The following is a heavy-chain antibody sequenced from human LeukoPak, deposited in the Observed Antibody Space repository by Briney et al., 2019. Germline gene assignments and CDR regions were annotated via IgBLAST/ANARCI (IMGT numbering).Heavy chain of an antibody. J-gene: IGHJ4*02. CDR1: GFTFSNYG. CDR2: IYDDGSRE. Sequence: PGRSLRLSCATSGFTFSNYGMHWVRQAPGKGLEGVAAIYDDGSREHFADSVKGRFTISRDNSKNTVVLQMNSLRGEDTAVYYCARDLKSGYVDSWGQGTLVTVSS. CDR3: ARDLKSGYVDS. D-gene: IGHD3-3*01. V-gene: IGHV3-33*01.